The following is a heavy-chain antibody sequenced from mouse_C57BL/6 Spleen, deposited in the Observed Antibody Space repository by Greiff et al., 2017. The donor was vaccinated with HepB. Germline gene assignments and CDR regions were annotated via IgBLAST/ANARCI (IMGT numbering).Heavy chain of an antibody. CDR3: TRVGYYSNYYAMDY. D-gene: IGHD2-5*01. J-gene: IGHJ4*01. CDR1: GFTFSSYA. CDR2: ISSGGDYI. V-gene: IGHV5-9-1*02. Sequence: VQLVESGEGLVKPGGSLKLSCAASGFTFSSYAMSWVRQTPEKRLEWVAYISSGGDYIYYADTVKGRFTISRDNARNTLYLQMSSLKSEDTAMYYCTRVGYYSNYYAMDYWGQGTSVTVSS.